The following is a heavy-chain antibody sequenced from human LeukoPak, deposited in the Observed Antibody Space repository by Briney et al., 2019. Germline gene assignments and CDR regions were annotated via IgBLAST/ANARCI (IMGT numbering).Heavy chain of an antibody. V-gene: IGHV3-33*01. J-gene: IGHJ4*02. D-gene: IGHD3-10*01. CDR1: GFTFSSYG. Sequence: GGSLRLSCAASGFTFSSYGMHWVRQAPGKGLEWVAVIWYDGSNKYYADSVKGRFTISRDNSKNTLYLQMNSLRAEDTAVYYCARDRRDYYGSGSYHYFDYWGQGTLVTVSS. CDR2: IWYDGSNK. CDR3: ARDRRDYYGSGSYHYFDY.